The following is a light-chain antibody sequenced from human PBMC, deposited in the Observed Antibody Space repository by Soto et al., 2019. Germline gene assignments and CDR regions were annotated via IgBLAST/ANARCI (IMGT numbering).Light chain of an antibody. CDR3: QQYNTHAYT. J-gene: IGKJ2*01. V-gene: IGKV1-5*03. CDR1: QGISNW. Sequence: DVQMTQSPSTLSASVGDTVTITCRASQGISNWLARYQQKPEKAPKLLIYKAYNLENGVPSRFSGSGSGTEFTLTISSLQPDDFATYFCQQYNTHAYTFGQGTKLAIK. CDR2: KAY.